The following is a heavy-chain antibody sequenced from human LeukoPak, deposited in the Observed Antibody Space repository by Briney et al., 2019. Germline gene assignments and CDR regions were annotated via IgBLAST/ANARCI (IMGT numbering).Heavy chain of an antibody. V-gene: IGHV3-23*01. Sequence: GGSLRLSCVGSGFTFRSHAMSWVRQAPEKGLEFVSGIYENGGTTYYADSVKGRFSISRDNSKNTLYLQMDSLRGEDTAVYYCAKNFCFCYSPHFCFWG. D-gene: IGHD2-21*01. CDR1: GFTFRSHA. CDR2: IYENGGTT. J-gene: IGHJ6*01. CDR3: AKNFCFCYSPHFCF.